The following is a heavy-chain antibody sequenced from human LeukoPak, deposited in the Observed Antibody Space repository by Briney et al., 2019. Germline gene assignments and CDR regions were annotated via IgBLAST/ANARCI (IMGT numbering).Heavy chain of an antibody. Sequence: ASVKVSCKVSGYTFTDCYMHWVHQAPGKGLEWMGLVDPEDGETIYAEKFQGRVTITADTSTDTAYMELSSLRSEDTAVYYCATDLGGSSGWQTSGFDYWGQETLVTVSS. CDR1: GYTFTDCY. CDR3: ATDLGGSSGWQTSGFDY. D-gene: IGHD6-19*01. CDR2: VDPEDGET. J-gene: IGHJ4*02. V-gene: IGHV1-69-2*01.